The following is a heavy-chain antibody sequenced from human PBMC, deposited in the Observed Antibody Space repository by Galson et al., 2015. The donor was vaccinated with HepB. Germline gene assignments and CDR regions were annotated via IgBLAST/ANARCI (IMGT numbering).Heavy chain of an antibody. Sequence: TLSLTCTVSGGSISSGGYYWSWIRQHPGKDLEWIGYIYYSGRTYYNPSLKSRVTISVDTSKNQFSLKLSSVTAADTAVYYCARGGTRKYFQHWGQGTLVTVSS. V-gene: IGHV4-31*03. J-gene: IGHJ1*01. CDR3: ARGGTRKYFQH. CDR2: IYYSGRT. CDR1: GGSISSGGYY. D-gene: IGHD1/OR15-1a*01.